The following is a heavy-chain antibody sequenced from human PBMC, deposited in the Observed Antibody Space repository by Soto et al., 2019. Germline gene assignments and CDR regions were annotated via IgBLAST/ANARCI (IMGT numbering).Heavy chain of an antibody. CDR3: ARWTSYYDSSGYYYPDFDY. V-gene: IGHV1-18*01. D-gene: IGHD3-22*01. CDR2: ISAYNGNT. Sequence: ASVKVSCKASGYTFTSYGISWVRQAPGQGLEWKGWISAYNGNTNYAQKLQGRVTMTTDTSTSTAYMELRSLRSDDTAVYYCARWTSYYDSSGYYYPDFDYWGQGTLVTVSS. J-gene: IGHJ4*02. CDR1: GYTFTSYG.